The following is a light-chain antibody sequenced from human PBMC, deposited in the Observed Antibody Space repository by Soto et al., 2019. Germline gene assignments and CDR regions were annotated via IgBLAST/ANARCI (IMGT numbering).Light chain of an antibody. Sequence: EVVMTQSPATLSVSPGERATLSCRARQSVSSNLAWYQQKPGQAPRLLIYGASTRATGIPARFSGSGSGTDFTLTISSLQSEDFAFYYCQQYNDWPLTFGGGTKVEIK. CDR3: QQYNDWPLT. V-gene: IGKV3-15*01. CDR2: GAS. CDR1: QSVSSN. J-gene: IGKJ4*01.